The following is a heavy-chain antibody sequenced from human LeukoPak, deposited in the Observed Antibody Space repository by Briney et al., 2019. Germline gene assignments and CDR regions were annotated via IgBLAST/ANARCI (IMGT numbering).Heavy chain of an antibody. Sequence: GGSLRLSCAASGFTFSSYSMNWVRQAPGKGLEWVSSISSSSSYIYYADSVKGRFTISRNNAKNSLYLQMNSLRAEDTAVYYCATRNYDFWSGYYGWFDPWGQGTLVTVSS. D-gene: IGHD3-3*01. V-gene: IGHV3-21*01. J-gene: IGHJ5*02. CDR2: ISSSSSYI. CDR1: GFTFSSYS. CDR3: ATRNYDFWSGYYGWFDP.